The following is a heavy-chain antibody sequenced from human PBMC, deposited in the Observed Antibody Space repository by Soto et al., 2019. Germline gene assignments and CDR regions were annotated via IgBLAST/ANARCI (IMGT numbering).Heavy chain of an antibody. CDR1: GLDFRSEV. CDR3: AKVGPSYYYGMDV. CDR2: ISGSGRTI. J-gene: IGHJ6*02. V-gene: IGHV3-23*01. Sequence: GGSLRLSFAASGLDFRSEVMSGVRQAPGKGLEWVSSISGSGRTIYHADSMRGRFAISRDNSKNTLYLQLNNLRADDTAVYYCAKVGPSYYYGMDVWGQGTTVTVSS. D-gene: IGHD1-26*01.